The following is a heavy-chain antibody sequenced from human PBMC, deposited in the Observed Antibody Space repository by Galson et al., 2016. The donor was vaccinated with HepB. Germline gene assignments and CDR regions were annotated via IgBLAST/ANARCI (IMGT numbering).Heavy chain of an antibody. D-gene: IGHD2-8*01. CDR1: VYSLNDLT. CDR3: TTTLGVLRGFDV. Sequence: SVKVSCKVSVYSLNDLTIYWVRQAPGKGLEWMGGFDVEEGNVQKFQGRVTVTEDTATDNAYMELNNLRFDDTAVYYCTTTLGVLRGFDVWGQGTMVTVSS. V-gene: IGHV1-24*01. J-gene: IGHJ3*01. CDR2: FDVEEG.